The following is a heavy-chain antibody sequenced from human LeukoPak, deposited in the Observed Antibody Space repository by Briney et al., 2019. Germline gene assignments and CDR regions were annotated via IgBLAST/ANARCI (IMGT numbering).Heavy chain of an antibody. CDR3: AIFKPPTTYFYGSGSR. J-gene: IGHJ4*02. Sequence: GGSLRLSCAASGFTFSTYYMHWVRQAPGKGLVWVSLINSDGSTTTYADSVKGRFTISRDNAKNTLYLQMNTLRAEDTAVYYCAIFKPPTTYFYGSGSRWGQGTLVTVSS. V-gene: IGHV3-74*01. CDR1: GFTFSTYY. CDR2: INSDGSTT. D-gene: IGHD3-10*01.